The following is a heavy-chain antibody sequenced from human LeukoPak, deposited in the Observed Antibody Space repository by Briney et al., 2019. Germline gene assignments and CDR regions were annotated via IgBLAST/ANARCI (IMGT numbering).Heavy chain of an antibody. CDR3: ARASGGSHLPALYFQH. V-gene: IGHV3-7*03. J-gene: IGHJ1*01. D-gene: IGHD1-26*01. CDR1: GFTFSSYW. CDR2: IKQDGSEK. Sequence: GGSLRLSCAASGFTFSSYWMSWVRQAPGKGLEWVANIKQDGSEKYYVDSVKGRFTISRDNAKNSLYLQMNSLRAEDTAVYYCARASGGSHLPALYFQHWGQGTLVTVSS.